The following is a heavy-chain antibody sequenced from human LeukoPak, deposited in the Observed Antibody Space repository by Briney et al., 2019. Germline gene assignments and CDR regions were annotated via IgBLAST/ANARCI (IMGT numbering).Heavy chain of an antibody. D-gene: IGHD6-13*01. CDR3: ARGAAAGTGFGDY. CDR1: GFTLSSYS. CDR2: ISSSSSYI. Sequence: GGSLRLSCAASGFTLSSYSMNWVRQAPGKGLEWVSSISSSSSYIYYADSVKGRFTISRDNAKNSLYLQMNSLRAEDTAVYYCARGAAAGTGFGDYWGQGTLVTVSS. J-gene: IGHJ4*02. V-gene: IGHV3-21*01.